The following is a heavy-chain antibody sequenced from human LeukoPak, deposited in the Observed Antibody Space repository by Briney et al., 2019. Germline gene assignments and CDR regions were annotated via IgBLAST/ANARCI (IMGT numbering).Heavy chain of an antibody. J-gene: IGHJ6*03. CDR2: SNPNSGGT. V-gene: IGHV1-2*02. D-gene: IGHD6-6*01. CDR3: ASSIAARGYYYYMDV. CDR1: GYTFTGYY. Sequence: ASVKVSCKASGYTFTGYYMHWVRQAPGQGLEWMGWSNPNSGGTNYAQKFQGRVTMTRDTSISTAYMEPSRLRSDDTAVYYCASSIAARGYYYYMDVWGKGTTVTVSS.